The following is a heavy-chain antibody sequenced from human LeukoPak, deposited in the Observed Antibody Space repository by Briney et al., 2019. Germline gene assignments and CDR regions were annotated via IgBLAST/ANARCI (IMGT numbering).Heavy chain of an antibody. CDR2: ISSSGSTI. CDR3: ASHLWFGDQALYYGMDI. D-gene: IGHD3-10*01. V-gene: IGHV3-11*01. J-gene: IGHJ6*02. CDR1: GFTFSDYY. Sequence: GGSLRLSCAASGFTFSDYYMSWIRQAPGKGLEWVSYISSSGSTIYYADSVKGRFTISRDNAKNSLYLQMNSLRAEDTAVYYCASHLWFGDQALYYGMDIWGQGTTVTVSS.